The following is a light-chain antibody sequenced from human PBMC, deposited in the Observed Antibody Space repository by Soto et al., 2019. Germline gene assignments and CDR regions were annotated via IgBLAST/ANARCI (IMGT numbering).Light chain of an antibody. CDR2: DVS. J-gene: IGLJ1*01. CDR1: SSDVGGYNY. Sequence: QSALTQPRSVSGSPGQSVTISCTGTSSDVGGYNYVSWYQQHPGKAPKVIIYDVSERPSGVPDRFSGSKSGNTASLTISGLQAEYEADYYCCSYAGSPRYVFGTGTKLTVL. CDR3: CSYAGSPRYV. V-gene: IGLV2-11*01.